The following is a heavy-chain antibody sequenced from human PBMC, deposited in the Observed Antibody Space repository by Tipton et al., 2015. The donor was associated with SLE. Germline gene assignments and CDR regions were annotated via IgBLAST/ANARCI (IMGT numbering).Heavy chain of an antibody. V-gene: IGHV4-59*08. CDR1: GGSISSHY. Sequence: TLSLTCTVSGGSISSHYWSWIRQPPGKGLEWIGYIHYTRTTHCNPSLKSRVTISVDTSKNQFSLKLSSVTAADTAVYYCARARCSSTSCYGPYYYYMDVWGKGTTVTVSS. D-gene: IGHD2-2*01. CDR2: IHYTRTT. J-gene: IGHJ6*03. CDR3: ARARCSSTSCYGPYYYYMDV.